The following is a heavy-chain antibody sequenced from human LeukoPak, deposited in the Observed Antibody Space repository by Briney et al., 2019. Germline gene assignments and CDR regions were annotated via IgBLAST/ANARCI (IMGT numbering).Heavy chain of an antibody. Sequence: SETLSLTCTVSVGSISFHYWSWIRQPPGKGLEWIGYIHLSGSTYYDPSLRSRVTISGDTSKNQFSLRLNSVTAADTAVYYCARGGVWYFDLWGRGTLVTVSS. D-gene: IGHD3-16*01. J-gene: IGHJ2*01. CDR3: ARGGVWYFDL. CDR1: VGSISFHY. V-gene: IGHV4-59*11. CDR2: IHLSGST.